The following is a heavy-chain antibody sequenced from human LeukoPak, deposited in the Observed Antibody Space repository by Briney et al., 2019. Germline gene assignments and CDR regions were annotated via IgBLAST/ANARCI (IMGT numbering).Heavy chain of an antibody. V-gene: IGHV3-23*01. Sequence: GGSLRLSCAASGFTFSSYAMSWVRQAPGKGLEWVSAISGSGGSTYYADSVKGRFTISSDNSKNTLYLQMNSLRAEDTAVYYCAKGSSDSSAYYRTYYFDYWGQGTLVTVSS. CDR3: AKGSSDSSAYYRTYYFDY. J-gene: IGHJ4*02. CDR2: ISGSGGST. D-gene: IGHD3-22*01. CDR1: GFTFSSYA.